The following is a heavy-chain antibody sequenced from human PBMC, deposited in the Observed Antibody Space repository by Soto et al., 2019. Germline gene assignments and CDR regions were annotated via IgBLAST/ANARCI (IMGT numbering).Heavy chain of an antibody. V-gene: IGHV3-23*01. CDR1: GFMFSDYA. CDR2: LLRPGRST. D-gene: IGHD3-16*01. CDR3: AKDAIANDGIWLMDS. Sequence: VGSLRLSCAASGFMFSDYAMTWARQAPGKELEWVSGLLRPGRSTYYADSVKGRFTISGDTSANTVYLQMDSLRAEDTAVYYCAKDAIANDGIWLMDSWGQGTVVTVSS. J-gene: IGHJ5*02.